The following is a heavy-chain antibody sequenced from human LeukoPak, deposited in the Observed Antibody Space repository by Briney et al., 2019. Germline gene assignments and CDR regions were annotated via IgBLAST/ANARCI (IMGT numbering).Heavy chain of an antibody. V-gene: IGHV3-30-3*01. Sequence: GRSLRLSCAASGFTFSSYAMHWVRQAPGKGLEWVAVISYDGSNKYYADSVKGRVTISRDNSKNTMYLQMNSLRGEDTAVYYCAKAERRYNWNAHDLFDYWGQGTLVTVSS. CDR3: AKAERRYNWNAHDLFDY. CDR2: ISYDGSNK. D-gene: IGHD1-1*01. CDR1: GFTFSSYA. J-gene: IGHJ4*02.